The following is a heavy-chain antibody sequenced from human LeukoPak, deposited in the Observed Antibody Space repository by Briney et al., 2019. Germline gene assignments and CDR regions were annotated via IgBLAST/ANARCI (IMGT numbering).Heavy chain of an antibody. CDR1: GFTFSSYG. CDR2: ISSSGSTI. D-gene: IGHD5-24*01. V-gene: IGHV3-48*04. J-gene: IGHJ3*02. Sequence: GGSLRLSCAASGFTFSSYGMSWVRQAPGKGLEWVSYISSSGSTIYYADSVKGRFTISRDNAKNSLYLQMNSLRAEDTAVYYCARGRDGYNLVDAFDIWGQGIMVTVSS. CDR3: ARGRDGYNLVDAFDI.